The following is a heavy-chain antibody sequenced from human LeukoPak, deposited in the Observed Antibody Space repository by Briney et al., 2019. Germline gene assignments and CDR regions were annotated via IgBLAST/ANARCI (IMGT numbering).Heavy chain of an antibody. CDR1: GFTFSTYN. CDR3: AKGMAGTGWGFDY. Sequence: PGGSLRLSCAASGFTFSTYNMNWVRRTPGKGLEWVSSITTSSTYVFFADSVRGRFTISRDNSKNTLYLQMNSLRAEDTAVYYCAKGMAGTGWGFDYWGQGTLVTVSS. CDR2: ITTSSTYV. V-gene: IGHV3-21*04. J-gene: IGHJ4*02. D-gene: IGHD6-19*01.